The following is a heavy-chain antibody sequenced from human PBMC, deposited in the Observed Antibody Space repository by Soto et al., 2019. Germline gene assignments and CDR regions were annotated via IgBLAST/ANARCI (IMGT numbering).Heavy chain of an antibody. CDR1: GYSFTSYW. D-gene: IGHD1-26*01. Sequence: PGESLKISCKGSGYSFTSYWIGWVRQMPGKGLEWMGIIYPGDSDTRYSPSFQGQVTISADKSISTAYLQWSSLKASDTAMYYCARHNLSGRKYYYYGMDVWGQGTTVTVSS. CDR3: ARHNLSGRKYYYYGMDV. V-gene: IGHV5-51*01. CDR2: IYPGDSDT. J-gene: IGHJ6*02.